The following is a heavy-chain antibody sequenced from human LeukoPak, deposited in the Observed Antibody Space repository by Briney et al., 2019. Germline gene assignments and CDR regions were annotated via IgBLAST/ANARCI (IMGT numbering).Heavy chain of an antibody. D-gene: IGHD3-16*02. J-gene: IGHJ4*02. CDR3: ARGRYDYVWGSYRPYYFDY. Sequence: SETLSLTCTVSGGSISSSGYYWSWIRQHPGKGLEWIAYIYNSGSSYYNPSLKSRITISVDTSKNQFSLKLTSVTAADTAVYYCARGRYDYVWGSYRPYYFDYWGQGTLVTVSS. CDR2: IYNSGSS. V-gene: IGHV4-31*03. CDR1: GGSISSSGYY.